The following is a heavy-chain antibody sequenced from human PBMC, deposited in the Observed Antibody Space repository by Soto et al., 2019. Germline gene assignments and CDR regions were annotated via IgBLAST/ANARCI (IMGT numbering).Heavy chain of an antibody. Sequence: VQLVESGGGLVQPGGSLRLSCAVSGFTVSRYYMSWVRQPPGKGPEWVALFDNGGHTYYAASVKGRITISRDSSGNKLDLQLNSLRAEDTDVYYCGRDDVYCGGGRCYGVPMDVWGKGTTVTVSS. D-gene: IGHD2-15*01. CDR3: GRDDVYCGGGRCYGVPMDV. CDR2: FDNGGHT. J-gene: IGHJ6*03. V-gene: IGHV3-66*01. CDR1: GFTVSRYY.